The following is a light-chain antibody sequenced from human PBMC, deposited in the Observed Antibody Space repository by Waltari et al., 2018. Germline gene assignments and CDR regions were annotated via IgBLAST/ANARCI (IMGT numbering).Light chain of an antibody. CDR3: CSFTDTYIWV. V-gene: IGLV2-11*01. CDR1: SSDVGGYNY. CDR2: DVN. Sequence: QSALTQPRSVSGSLGQSVTMSCIGTSSDVGGYNYVSWYQHHPGKAPKLMLYDVNKRPSGVPDRFSGSKSGNTASLTISGLQAEDEADYYCCSFTDTYIWVFGGGTKLTVL. J-gene: IGLJ2*01.